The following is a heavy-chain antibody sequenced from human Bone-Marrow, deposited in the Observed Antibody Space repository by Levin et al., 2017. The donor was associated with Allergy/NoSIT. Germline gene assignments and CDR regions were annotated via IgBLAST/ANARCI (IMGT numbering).Heavy chain of an antibody. CDR3: ARSLGFQPYFDS. V-gene: IGHV4-30-4*01. D-gene: IGHD5-12*01. CDR2: ISSSGDT. J-gene: IGHJ4*02. CDR1: GVSISSRSYY. Sequence: SQTLSLTCTVSGVSISSRSYYWSWIRQPPGKGLEWLGYISSSGDTYSSPSLKSRLTFSLDTSENHFSLDLTSVTAADTAVYYCARSLGFQPYFDSWGQGTLVTVSS.